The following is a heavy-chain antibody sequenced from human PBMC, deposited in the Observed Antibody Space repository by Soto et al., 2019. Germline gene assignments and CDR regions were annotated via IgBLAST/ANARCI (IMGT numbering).Heavy chain of an antibody. CDR2: IYYSGST. V-gene: IGHV4-59*01. CDR3: ARVNYSGSYHFDY. Sequence: SETLSLTCTVSGGSISSYYWSWIRQPPGKGLEWIGYIYYSGSTNYNPSLKSRVTISVDTSKNQFSLKLSSVTAADTAVYYCARVNYSGSYHFDYWGQGTLVTVSS. CDR1: GGSISSYY. D-gene: IGHD1-26*01. J-gene: IGHJ4*02.